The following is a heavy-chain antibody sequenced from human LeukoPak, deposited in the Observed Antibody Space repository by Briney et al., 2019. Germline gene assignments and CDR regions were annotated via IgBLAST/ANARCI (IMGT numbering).Heavy chain of an antibody. V-gene: IGHV3-30*01. CDR2: ISSGGTYE. D-gene: IGHD3-10*01. J-gene: IGHJ4*02. CDR1: GFTFSNYA. CDR3: ARDSTYYYDSGSSGPHYFDN. Sequence: AGKSLRLSCAASGFTFSNYAMHGVRQAPGKGLEWVSLISSGGTYEYYADSVKGRFTISRDNSKNTLYLQLNSLRAEDTAVYYCARDSTYYYDSGSSGPHYFDNWGQGTLVTVSS.